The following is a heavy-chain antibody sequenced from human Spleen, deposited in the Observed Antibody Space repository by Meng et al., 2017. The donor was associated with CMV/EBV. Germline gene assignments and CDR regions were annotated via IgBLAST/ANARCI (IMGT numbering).Heavy chain of an antibody. Sequence: SETLSLTCTVSGGSISSYYWSWIRQPPGKGLEWIGYIYYSGSTNYNPSIKSRVTISVDTSKNQFSLKLSSVTAADTAVYYCARDATYCSGGSCSYNWFDPWGQGTLVTVSS. CDR3: ARDATYCSGGSCSYNWFDP. CDR2: IYYSGST. CDR1: GGSISSYY. J-gene: IGHJ5*02. V-gene: IGHV4-59*01. D-gene: IGHD2-15*01.